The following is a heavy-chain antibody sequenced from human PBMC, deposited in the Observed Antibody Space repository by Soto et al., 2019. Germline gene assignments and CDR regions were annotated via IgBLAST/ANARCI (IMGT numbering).Heavy chain of an antibody. CDR3: ARSILVVTALDY. V-gene: IGHV1-3*05. Sequence: QVQLVQSGAEEKKPGASVKVSCKASGYTFTSYAMHWVRQAPGQRLEWMGWINAGNGNTQYSQKFQGRVTITRDTSLSPAFIQRSCLRPEYPSVYSCARSILVVTALDYWGQGTLVTVSS. J-gene: IGHJ4*02. CDR1: GYTFTSYA. CDR2: INAGNGNT. D-gene: IGHD2-21*02.